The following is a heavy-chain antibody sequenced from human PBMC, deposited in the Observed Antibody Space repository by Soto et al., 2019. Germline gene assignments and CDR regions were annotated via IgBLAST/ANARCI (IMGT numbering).Heavy chain of an antibody. CDR3: AKDSGVRSGWPN. CDR2: ISGSGGST. Sequence: EVQLLESGGGLVQPGGSLRLSCAASGFTFSSYAMSWVRQAPGKGLEWVSAISGSGGSTYYADSVKGRFTISRENSKNALYLQMNSLRAEDTAVYYCAKDSGVRSGWPNWGQGTLVTVSS. CDR1: GFTFSSYA. V-gene: IGHV3-23*01. D-gene: IGHD6-19*01. J-gene: IGHJ4*02.